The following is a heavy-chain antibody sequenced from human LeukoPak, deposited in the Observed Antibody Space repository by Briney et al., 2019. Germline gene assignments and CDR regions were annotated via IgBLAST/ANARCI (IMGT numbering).Heavy chain of an antibody. V-gene: IGHV3-74*03. D-gene: IGHD3-22*01. CDR3: AKATPSYCYDSSGYFDY. Sequence: GGSLRLFCAASVFTFSSYWLHWVRGAPGKGRVWVSRINSDGSSITYADSVKGRFTISRDNSKNTLYLQVNSLIAEDTAVYLCAKATPSYCYDSSGYFDYWGQGTLVTVSS. CDR2: INSDGSSI. CDR1: VFTFSSYW. J-gene: IGHJ4*02.